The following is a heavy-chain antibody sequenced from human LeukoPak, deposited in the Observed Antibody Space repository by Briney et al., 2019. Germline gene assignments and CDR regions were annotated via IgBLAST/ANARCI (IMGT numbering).Heavy chain of an antibody. V-gene: IGHV3-23*01. J-gene: IGHJ4*02. CDR2: IRGSGSST. Sequence: GGSLRLSCAASGFTFSNYAMSGVRQAPGKGLECVSFIRGSGSSTYYADSVKGRFTISRDNSKNTLYLQMNSLRVEDTAVYYCASPSGTDHWGQGTLVTVSS. CDR1: GFTFSNYA. D-gene: IGHD1-1*01. CDR3: ASPSGTDH.